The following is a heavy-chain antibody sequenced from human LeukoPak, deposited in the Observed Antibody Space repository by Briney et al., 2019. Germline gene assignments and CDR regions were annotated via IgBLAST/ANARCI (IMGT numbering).Heavy chain of an antibody. J-gene: IGHJ4*02. V-gene: IGHV4-34*01. CDR1: GESFDGYY. CDR2: INHVGIT. Sequence: SETLSLTCAVYGESFDGYYWSWIRQSPGKGLEWIGHINHVGITNHDPSLKSRVTISVDTSKNQFTLKVRSVTAADAGVYFCARKGLRPLEWLSEYFFDYWGQGTLVSVAS. D-gene: IGHD3-3*01. CDR3: ARKGLRPLEWLSEYFFDY.